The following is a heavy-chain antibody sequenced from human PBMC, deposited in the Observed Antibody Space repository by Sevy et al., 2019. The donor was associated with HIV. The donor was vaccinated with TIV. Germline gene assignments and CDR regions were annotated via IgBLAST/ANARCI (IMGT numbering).Heavy chain of an antibody. D-gene: IGHD3-22*01. J-gene: IGHJ4*02. CDR3: ASHYYDSTGYYFPLEY. CDR2: ISDDGNNK. V-gene: IGHV3-30*04. Sequence: GGSLRLSCTAFGFTFSTYAMYWVRQAPGKGLEWVAVISDDGNNKDYADSVKDRFTISRDNSKNTLYLQMNSLRADDTAVYDCASHYYDSTGYYFPLEYWGQGTRVTVSS. CDR1: GFTFSTYA.